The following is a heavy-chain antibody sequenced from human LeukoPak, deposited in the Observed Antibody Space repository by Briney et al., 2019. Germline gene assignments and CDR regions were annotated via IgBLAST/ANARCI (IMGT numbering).Heavy chain of an antibody. Sequence: GKSLRLSCIASGLTFKNYGMHWVRQAPGKGLEWVAVIWYDGSTKYYADSVKGRFTISRDNPKNSLYLQMNSLRADDTAVYYCARDTDGSLDYWGQGILVTVAS. CDR2: IWYDGSTK. V-gene: IGHV3-33*01. J-gene: IGHJ4*02. CDR3: ARDTDGSLDY. D-gene: IGHD1-26*01. CDR1: GLTFKNYG.